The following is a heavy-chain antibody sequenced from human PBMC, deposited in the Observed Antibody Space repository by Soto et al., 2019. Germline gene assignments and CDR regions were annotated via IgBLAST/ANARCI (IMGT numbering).Heavy chain of an antibody. D-gene: IGHD5-12*01. CDR2: IIPMFGST. Sequence: QVQLVQSGAEVKKPGSSVKVSCKASGGTFSSYGLSWVRQAPGQGLEWMGGIIPMFGSTNYAPKFQGRVTLTADGSTSTASMELSSMRSEDTAVYYCARDLGYDYGVYYGMDVWGQGTTVTVSS. V-gene: IGHV1-69*01. CDR1: GGTFSSYG. CDR3: ARDLGYDYGVYYGMDV. J-gene: IGHJ6*02.